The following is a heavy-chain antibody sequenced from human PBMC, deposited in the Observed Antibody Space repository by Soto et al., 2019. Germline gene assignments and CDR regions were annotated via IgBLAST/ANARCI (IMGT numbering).Heavy chain of an antibody. Sequence: QVQLVQSGAEVKKPGSSVKVSCKASGGTFSSYAISWVRQAPGQGLEWMGGIIPIFGTANYAQKFQGRVTITADESTSTAYMELSSLRSEDTAVYYCASSRSGTGTIFGGWFDPWGQGTLVTVSS. CDR1: GGTFSSYA. CDR3: ASSRSGTGTIFGGWFDP. D-gene: IGHD1-7*01. V-gene: IGHV1-69*01. J-gene: IGHJ5*02. CDR2: IIPIFGTA.